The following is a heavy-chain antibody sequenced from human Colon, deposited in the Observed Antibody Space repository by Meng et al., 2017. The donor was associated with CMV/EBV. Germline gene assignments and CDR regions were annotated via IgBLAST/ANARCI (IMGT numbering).Heavy chain of an antibody. J-gene: IGHJ5*02. V-gene: IGHV3-74*01. Sequence: AGVSFRPGGCWITSCVASGFTFGGFWMHWVRQAPGKGLVWVARINRDGCSATYAESLKGRFTISRDNTKNTVYLQMNSLRAEDTAIYSCVRDEEVSARGLGSWGQGTLVTVSS. CDR2: INRDGCSA. CDR1: GFTFGGFW. CDR3: VRDEEVSARGLGS. D-gene: IGHD5/OR15-5a*01.